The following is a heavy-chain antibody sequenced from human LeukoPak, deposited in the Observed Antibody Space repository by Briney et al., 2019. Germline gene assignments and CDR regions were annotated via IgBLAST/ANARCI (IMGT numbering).Heavy chain of an antibody. D-gene: IGHD3-10*01. J-gene: IGHJ4*02. CDR1: GGSVSPYY. CDR3: ARDTGYGSVPL. V-gene: IGHV4-59*02. Sequence: SETLSLTCTVSGGSVSPYYWNWIRQPPGKGLEWIGYILYSGSTTYNPSLRSRVTMLIDRSNNQLSLKLNSVTPADTAVYYCARDTGYGSVPLWGQGTLVTVSS. CDR2: ILYSGST.